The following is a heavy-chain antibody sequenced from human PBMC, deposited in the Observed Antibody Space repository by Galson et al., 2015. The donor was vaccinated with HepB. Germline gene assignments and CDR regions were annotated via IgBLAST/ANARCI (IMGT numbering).Heavy chain of an antibody. CDR1: GYTFTSYD. CDR3: ARVVRGTNPFDP. V-gene: IGHV1-8*01. Sequence: SVKVSCKASGYTFTSYDINWVRQATGQGLEWMGWMNPNSGNTGYAQKFQGRVTMTRNTSISTAYMELSSLRSEDTAVYYCARVVRGTNPFDPWGQGTLVTVSS. D-gene: IGHD4/OR15-4a*01. CDR2: MNPNSGNT. J-gene: IGHJ5*02.